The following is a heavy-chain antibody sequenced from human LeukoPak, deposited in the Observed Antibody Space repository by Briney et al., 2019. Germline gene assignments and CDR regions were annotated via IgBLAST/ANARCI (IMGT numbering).Heavy chain of an antibody. CDR1: GGSISSYY. Sequence: SETLSLTCTVSGGSISSYYWSWIRQPPGKGLEWIGYIYYSGSTNYNPSLKSRVTISVDTSKNQFSLKLSSVTAADTAVYYCARGVGATGQPFDYWGQGTLVTVSS. CDR3: ARGVGATGQPFDY. V-gene: IGHV4-59*01. J-gene: IGHJ4*02. D-gene: IGHD1-26*01. CDR2: IYYSGST.